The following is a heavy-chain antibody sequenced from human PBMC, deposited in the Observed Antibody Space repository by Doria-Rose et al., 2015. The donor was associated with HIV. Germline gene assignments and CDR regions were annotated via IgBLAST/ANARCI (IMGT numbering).Heavy chain of an antibody. CDR3: AREGIVVGSWFDP. Sequence: PSQTLSLTCSVSGGSISGGGYYWSWIRQHPGKGLEWIGYIYHNGSPYYNPSLKSRVTISVDTSKNQFSLKLSSVTAADTAVYYCAREGIVVGSWFDPWGQGTLVSVSS. V-gene: IGHV4-31*03. CDR2: IYHNGSP. D-gene: IGHD2-15*01. CDR1: GGSISGGGYY. J-gene: IGHJ5*02.